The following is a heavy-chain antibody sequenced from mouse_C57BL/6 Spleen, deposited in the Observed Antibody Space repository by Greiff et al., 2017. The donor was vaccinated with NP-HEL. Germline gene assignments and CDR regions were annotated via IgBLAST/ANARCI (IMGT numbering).Heavy chain of an antibody. CDR1: GYAFSSSW. CDR3: ARLGRLDWYFDV. D-gene: IGHD4-1*01. J-gene: IGHJ1*03. V-gene: IGHV1-82*01. CDR2: IYPGDGDT. Sequence: QVQLKESGPELVKPGASVKISCKASGYAFSSSWMNWVKQRPGKGLEWIGRIYPGDGDTNYNGKFKGKATLTADKSSSTAYMQLSSLTSEDSAVYFCARLGRLDWYFDVWGTGTTVTVSS.